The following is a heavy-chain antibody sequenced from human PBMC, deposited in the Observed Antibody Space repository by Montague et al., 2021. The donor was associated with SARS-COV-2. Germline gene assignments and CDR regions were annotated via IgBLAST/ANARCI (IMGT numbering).Heavy chain of an antibody. CDR2: IYYSGST. J-gene: IGHJ3*02. D-gene: IGHD3-3*01. Sequence: TLSLTCTVSGGSISSGGYYWSWIRQHPGKGLEWIGYIYYSGSTYYNPSLKSRVTISVDTSKNQFSLKLSSVTAADTAVYYCPRIKSITIFGVFSAFDIWGQGTMVTVSS. V-gene: IGHV4-31*03. CDR3: PRIKSITIFGVFSAFDI. CDR1: GGSISSGGYY.